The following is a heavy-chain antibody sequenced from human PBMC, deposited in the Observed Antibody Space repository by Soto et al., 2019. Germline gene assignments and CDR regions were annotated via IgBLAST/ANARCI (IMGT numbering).Heavy chain of an antibody. CDR2: IYYSGST. CDR3: AGYLSYQSSYYYRMQG. CDR1: AASVSSGSYY. D-gene: IGHD2-2*01. J-gene: IGHJ6*01. Sequence: SETLSLTCTFSAASVSSGSYYCSWIRQPPWEGLEWIGYIYYSGSTTYNPSLQSRVIISVDTSKNQFSLKLSSVTAADTAVYYCAGYLSYQSSYYYRMQGWGQGTTVIVS. V-gene: IGHV4-61*01.